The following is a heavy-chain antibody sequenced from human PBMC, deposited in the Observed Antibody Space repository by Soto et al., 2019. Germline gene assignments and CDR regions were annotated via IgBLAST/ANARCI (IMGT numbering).Heavy chain of an antibody. D-gene: IGHD6-13*01. V-gene: IGHV3-30*18. CDR3: AKEVAAALDY. Sequence: GGSLRLSCAASGFTFSSYGMHWVRQAPGKGLEWVAVISYDGSNKYYADSVKGRFTISRDNSKNTLYLQMNSLRAEDTAVYYCAKEVAAALDYWGQGTLVTVSS. J-gene: IGHJ4*02. CDR2: ISYDGSNK. CDR1: GFTFSSYG.